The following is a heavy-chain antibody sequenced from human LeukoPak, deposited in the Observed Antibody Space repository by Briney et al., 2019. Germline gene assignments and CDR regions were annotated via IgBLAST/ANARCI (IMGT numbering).Heavy chain of an antibody. J-gene: IGHJ4*02. CDR1: GGSISSYY. D-gene: IGHD5-12*01. Sequence: SETLSLTCTVSGGSISSYYWSWIRQPPGKGLEWIGYIYYSGSTNYNPSLKSRVTISVDTSKNQFSLKLSSVTAADTAVYYCARADSGYDGYDYWGQGTLVTVSS. CDR2: IYYSGST. V-gene: IGHV4-59*01. CDR3: ARADSGYDGYDY.